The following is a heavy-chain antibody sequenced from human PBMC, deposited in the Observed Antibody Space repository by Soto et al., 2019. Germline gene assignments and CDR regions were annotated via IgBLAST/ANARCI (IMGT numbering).Heavy chain of an antibody. D-gene: IGHD3-3*01. J-gene: IGHJ6*02. CDR2: ISDYNGNT. CDR1: GYTFTSYG. Sequence: QVQLVQSGAEVKKPGASVKVSCKASGYTFTSYGISWVRQAPGQGLEWMGWISDYNGNTNYAQKLQGRVTMTTDTTRTTAYMERRMLRYDATAEYYGTRDYDFWSGSHRYGMDVWGQGTTVTVSS. V-gene: IGHV1-18*04. CDR3: TRDYDFWSGSHRYGMDV.